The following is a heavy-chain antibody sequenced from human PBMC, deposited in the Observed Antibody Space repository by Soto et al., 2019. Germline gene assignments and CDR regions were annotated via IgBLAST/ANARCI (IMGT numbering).Heavy chain of an antibody. J-gene: IGHJ5*02. Sequence: ASVKVSCKASGYTFTSYGISWVRQAPGQGLEWMGWISAYNGNTNYAQKLQGRVTMTTDTSTSTAYMELRSLRSDDTAVYYCARDDTWYYGSGKKQRPSWFDPWGQGTLVTVSS. V-gene: IGHV1-18*01. CDR3: ARDDTWYYGSGKKQRPSWFDP. CDR2: ISAYNGNT. CDR1: GYTFTSYG. D-gene: IGHD3-10*01.